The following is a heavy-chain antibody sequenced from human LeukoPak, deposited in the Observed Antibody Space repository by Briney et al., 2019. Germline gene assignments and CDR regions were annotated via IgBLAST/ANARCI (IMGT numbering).Heavy chain of an antibody. CDR1: GFTFSRYG. Sequence: GGSLRLSCAASGFTFSRYGMEWVRQAPGKGLEWVAFIRFDGSNEYYADSVKGRFTISRDNSKNTLYLQINTLRVEDTAVYYCAKGGAPAGFWSGPRDAFDIWGQGTMVTVSS. CDR3: AKGGAPAGFWSGPRDAFDI. V-gene: IGHV3-30*02. CDR2: IRFDGSNE. D-gene: IGHD3-3*01. J-gene: IGHJ3*02.